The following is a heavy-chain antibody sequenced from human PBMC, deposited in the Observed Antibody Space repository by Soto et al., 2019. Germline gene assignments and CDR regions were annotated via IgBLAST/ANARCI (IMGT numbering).Heavy chain of an antibody. J-gene: IGHJ5*02. CDR3: ARSPAYGDYANLDT. CDR1: GDSVRKYY. Sequence: SETLSLTCTVSGDSVRKYYWNWIRQPAGKGLEWIGRIYTTRSPNYNPSLKSRVTMSVDTSKNQFSLNLNLSSVTAADTAVYYCARSPAYGDYANLDTWGKGPMVTVSS. D-gene: IGHD4-17*01. CDR2: IYTTRSP. V-gene: IGHV4-4*07.